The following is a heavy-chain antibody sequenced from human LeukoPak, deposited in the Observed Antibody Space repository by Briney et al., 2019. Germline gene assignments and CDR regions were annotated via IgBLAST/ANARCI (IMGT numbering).Heavy chain of an antibody. CDR3: ARHYDSSGYTSDYYFDY. CDR1: GGSFSGYY. D-gene: IGHD3-22*01. Sequence: SSETLSLTCAVYGGSFSGYYWSWIRQPPGKGLEWIGEINHSGSTNYNPSLKSRVTISVDTSKNQFSLKLSSVTAADTAVYYCARHYDSSGYTSDYYFDYWGQGTLVTVSS. J-gene: IGHJ4*02. V-gene: IGHV4-34*01. CDR2: INHSGST.